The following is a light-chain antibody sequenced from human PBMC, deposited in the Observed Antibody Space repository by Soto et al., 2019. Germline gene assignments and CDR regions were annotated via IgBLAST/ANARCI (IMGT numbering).Light chain of an antibody. Sequence: QSALTQPASVSGSPGQSITISCTGTTSDVGGYNFVSWYQQFPGKAPKLMIYEVTNRPSGVSNRFSGSKSGNTASLTISGLHAEDEADYYCSSYVSSSTGVFGGGTKLTVL. V-gene: IGLV2-14*01. J-gene: IGLJ3*02. CDR1: TSDVGGYNF. CDR2: EVT. CDR3: SSYVSSSTGV.